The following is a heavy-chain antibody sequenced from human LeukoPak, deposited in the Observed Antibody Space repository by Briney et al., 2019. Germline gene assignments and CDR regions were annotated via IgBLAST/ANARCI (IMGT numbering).Heavy chain of an antibody. J-gene: IGHJ4*02. D-gene: IGHD3-9*01. CDR2: INSDGRST. V-gene: IGHV3-74*01. CDR3: ARGWDILTGYPFDY. Sequence: GGTLRLSCAASGFTFSSCWMHWVRQAPGKGVGWVSGINSDGRSTTYADSVKGRFTISSDNAKNTLSLQMNSLRAEDTAVYYCARGWDILTGYPFDYWGQGTLVTVSS. CDR1: GFTFSSCW.